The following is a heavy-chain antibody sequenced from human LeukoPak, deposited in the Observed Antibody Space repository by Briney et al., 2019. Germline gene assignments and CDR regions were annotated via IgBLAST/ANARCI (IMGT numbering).Heavy chain of an antibody. Sequence: GASVKVSCKASGGTFSSYAISWVRQAPGQGLEWMGRIIPTLGIANYAQKFQDRVRITADTSTTTAHMDLSSLRFEDTAVYYCARESRGDSIVPLRDWGQGTLVTVSS. CDR3: ARESRGDSIVPLRD. D-gene: IGHD3-16*02. CDR2: IIPTLGIA. V-gene: IGHV1-69*04. CDR1: GGTFSSYA. J-gene: IGHJ4*02.